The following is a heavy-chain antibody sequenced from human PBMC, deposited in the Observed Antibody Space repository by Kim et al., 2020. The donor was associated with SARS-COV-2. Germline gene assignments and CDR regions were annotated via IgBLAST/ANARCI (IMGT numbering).Heavy chain of an antibody. CDR3: ARGLAEQWLGDAFDI. CDR1: GGSISSSSYY. J-gene: IGHJ3*02. Sequence: SETLSLTCTVSGGSISSSSYYWGWIRQPPGKGLEWIGSIYYSGSTYYNPSLKSRVTISVDTSKNQFSLMLSSVTAADTAVYYCARGLAEQWLGDAFDIWGQGTTVTVSS. CDR2: IYYSGST. D-gene: IGHD6-19*01. V-gene: IGHV4-39*07.